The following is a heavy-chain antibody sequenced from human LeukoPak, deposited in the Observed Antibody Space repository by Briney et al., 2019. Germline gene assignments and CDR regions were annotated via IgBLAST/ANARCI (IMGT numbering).Heavy chain of an antibody. V-gene: IGHV3-7*01. J-gene: IGHJ6*03. D-gene: IGHD6-13*01. Sequence: GGSLRLSCAASGFTFSFYWMTWVRQAPGKGLEWVANIKQDGSEKYYVDSVKGRFTISRDNAKNSLYLQMNSLRAEDTAVYYCARGSSSWYVDYYYYYMDVWGKGTTDTISS. CDR1: GFTFSFYW. CDR3: ARGSSSWYVDYYYYYMDV. CDR2: IKQDGSEK.